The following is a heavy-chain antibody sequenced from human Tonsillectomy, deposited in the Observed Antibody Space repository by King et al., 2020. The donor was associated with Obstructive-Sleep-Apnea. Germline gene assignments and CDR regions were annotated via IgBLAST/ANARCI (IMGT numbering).Heavy chain of an antibody. D-gene: IGHD2/OR15-2a*01. V-gene: IGHV3-74*01. Sequence: VQLVESGGDLVQPGGSLRLSCAASVFTFSNYWMYWVRPAPGKGLVWVSRISSDGSSTKYADSVKGRFTISRDNAKNTLYLQMNSLSAEDTAVYYCYRSGYYSKNDYWGQGTLVTVSS. J-gene: IGHJ4*02. CDR1: VFTFSNYW. CDR2: ISSDGSST. CDR3: YRSGYYSKNDY.